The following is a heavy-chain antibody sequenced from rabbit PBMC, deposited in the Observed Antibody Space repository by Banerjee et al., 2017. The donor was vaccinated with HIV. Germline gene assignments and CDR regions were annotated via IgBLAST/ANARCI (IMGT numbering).Heavy chain of an antibody. CDR3: ARAGAYNYDACNF. Sequence: QSLEESGGDLVKPGASLTLTCTASGFSFSGSYDMCWVRQAPGKGLEWIGCIYTGSSGSTYYASWAKGRFTISKTSSTTVTLQMTSLTAADTATYFCARAGAYNYDACNFRGQGTLVTVS. J-gene: IGHJ4*01. CDR1: GFSFSGSYD. V-gene: IGHV1S40*01. CDR2: IYTGSSGST. D-gene: IGHD6-1*01.